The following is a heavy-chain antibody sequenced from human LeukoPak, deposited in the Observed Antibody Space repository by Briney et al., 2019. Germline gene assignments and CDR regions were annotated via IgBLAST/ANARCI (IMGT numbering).Heavy chain of an antibody. CDR2: IIPIFGTA. CDR1: GGTFSSYA. CDR3: ARFGLGVSGYDFSDY. Sequence: SVKVSFKASGGTFSSYAISWVRQAPGQGFEWMGGIIPIFGTANYAQKFQGRVTITADESTSTAYMELSSVRSEDTAVYYCARFGLGVSGYDFSDYWGQGTLVTVSS. V-gene: IGHV1-69*13. J-gene: IGHJ4*02. D-gene: IGHD5-12*01.